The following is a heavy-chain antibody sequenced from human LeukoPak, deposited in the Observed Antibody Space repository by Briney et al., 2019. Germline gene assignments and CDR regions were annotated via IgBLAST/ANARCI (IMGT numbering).Heavy chain of an antibody. V-gene: IGHV3-11*04. D-gene: IGHD6-13*01. CDR1: GFTFSDYY. Sequence: PGGSLRLSCAASGFTFSDYYMSWIRQAPGKGLEWVSYISSSGSTIYYADSVKGRFTISRDNATNSLYLQMNSLRAEDTAVYYCARGEYSSSWYGYYYYYMDVWGKGTTVTVSS. J-gene: IGHJ6*03. CDR3: ARGEYSSSWYGYYYYYMDV. CDR2: ISSSGSTI.